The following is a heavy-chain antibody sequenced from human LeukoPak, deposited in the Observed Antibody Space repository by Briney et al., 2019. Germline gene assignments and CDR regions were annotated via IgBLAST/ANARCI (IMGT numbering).Heavy chain of an antibody. CDR3: AKKKVDVMGNQYYYYYGLDV. CDR1: GGSFSGYS. V-gene: IGHV4-34*01. J-gene: IGHJ6*02. D-gene: IGHD3-16*01. CDR2: INHSGIN. Sequence: SETLSPTCAFYGGSFSGYSLTWIRQPPGKGLEWIGEINHSGINHFNPSLKSRVTISADTSKKQVFLNLSSVTAADTAVYYCAKKKVDVMGNQYYYYYGLDVWGQGTTVTVSS.